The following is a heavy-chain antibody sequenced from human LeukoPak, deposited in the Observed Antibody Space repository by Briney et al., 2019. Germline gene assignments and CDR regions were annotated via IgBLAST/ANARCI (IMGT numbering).Heavy chain of an antibody. CDR1: GGTFGSYA. V-gene: IGHV1-69*05. J-gene: IGHJ4*02. Sequence: SVKVSCKASGGTFGSYAISWVRQAPGQGLEWMGGIIPIFGTANYAQKFQGRVTITTDESTSTAYMELSSLRSEDTAVYYCARGLVATIVSFDYWGQGTLVTVSS. CDR3: ARGLVATIVSFDY. D-gene: IGHD5-12*01. CDR2: IIPIFGTA.